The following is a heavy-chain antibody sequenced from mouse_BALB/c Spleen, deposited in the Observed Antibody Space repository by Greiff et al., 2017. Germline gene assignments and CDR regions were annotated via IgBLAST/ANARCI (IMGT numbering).Heavy chain of an antibody. CDR2: IDPYYGGT. Sequence: EVKLQESGPELEKPGASVKISCKASGYSFTGYNMNWVKQSNGKSLEWIGNIDPYYGGTSYNQKFKGKATLTVDKSSSTAYMQLKSLTSEDSAVYYCARGRGNWAHWYFDVWGAGTTVTVSS. CDR3: ARGRGNWAHWYFDV. D-gene: IGHD4-1*01. CDR1: GYSFTGYN. V-gene: IGHV1-39*01. J-gene: IGHJ1*01.